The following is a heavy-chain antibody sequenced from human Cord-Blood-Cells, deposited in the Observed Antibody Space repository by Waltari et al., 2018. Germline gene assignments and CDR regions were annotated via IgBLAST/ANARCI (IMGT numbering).Heavy chain of an antibody. CDR3: AIPRVRSSWYYFDY. Sequence: QVQLVQSGAEVKKPGSSVKVSCKAYGGTFSSYAISWVRQAPGQGLEWMGWIIPILGTANDAQKFHGTVTHTADESTSTADIELCSLRSEDTAVYYCAIPRVRSSWYYFDYWGQGTLVTVSS. J-gene: IGHJ4*02. V-gene: IGHV1-69*01. CDR1: GGTFSSYA. D-gene: IGHD6-13*01. CDR2: IIPILGTA.